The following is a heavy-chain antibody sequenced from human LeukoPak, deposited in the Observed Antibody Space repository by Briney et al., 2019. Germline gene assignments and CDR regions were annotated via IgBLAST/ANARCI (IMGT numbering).Heavy chain of an antibody. Sequence: GGSLRLSCAASGFTFSTYNMNWVRQAPGKGLEWVSSISGSSSYIYYADSVKGRFSISRDNAKNTLYLQMNSLRAEDTAVYYCAKGSHRGWYLGYYVDCGDEGTVVTVSS. D-gene: IGHD6-19*01. CDR1: GFTFSTYN. CDR3: AKGSHRGWYLGYYVDC. CDR2: ISGSSSYI. J-gene: IGHJ4*02. V-gene: IGHV3-21*01.